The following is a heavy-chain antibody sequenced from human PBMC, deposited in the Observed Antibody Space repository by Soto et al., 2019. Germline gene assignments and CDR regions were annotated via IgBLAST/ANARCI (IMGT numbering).Heavy chain of an antibody. J-gene: IGHJ3*02. V-gene: IGHV4-59*08. CDR2: IYYDGTL. CDR1: GGSISGYY. D-gene: IGHD2-8*02. CDR3: ARQVTGLIGYAYDI. Sequence: QVQLHESGPGLVKPSETLSLTCTVSGGSISGYYWAWVRQPPEKGLEWIGFIYYDGTLSSNPPLNSRVTLSVATPKNTFSLKLSSVAAADSAIAYCARQVTGLIGYAYDIWGQGTMVTVSS.